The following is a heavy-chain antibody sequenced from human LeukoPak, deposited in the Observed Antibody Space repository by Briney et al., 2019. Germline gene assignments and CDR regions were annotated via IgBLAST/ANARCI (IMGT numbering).Heavy chain of an antibody. CDR1: GFTFSSYS. CDR3: ARGSTYSSGWYTGFDY. Sequence: GGSLRLSCAASGFTFSSYSMTWVRQAPGKGLEWVSSITSSSSYIYYADSVKGRFTISRDNAKNSLYLQMNSLRAEDTAVYYCARGSTYSSGWYTGFDYWGQGTQVTVSS. J-gene: IGHJ4*02. D-gene: IGHD6-19*01. V-gene: IGHV3-21*01. CDR2: ITSSSSYI.